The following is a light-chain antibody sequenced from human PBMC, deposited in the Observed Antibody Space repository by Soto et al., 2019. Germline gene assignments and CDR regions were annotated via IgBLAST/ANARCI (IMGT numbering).Light chain of an antibody. J-gene: IGKJ1*01. CDR1: QSLSNNIY. Sequence: IVLTQSPGTVSLSPLERATLSVMARQSLSNNIYLARYQQKPGQAPRLLIYGASSRATGIPNRFSGSGSGTGFTLTISRLEPKDFAVYYCQQYGNSPQTFGQGTKVDIK. CDR2: GAS. CDR3: QQYGNSPQT. V-gene: IGKV3-20*01.